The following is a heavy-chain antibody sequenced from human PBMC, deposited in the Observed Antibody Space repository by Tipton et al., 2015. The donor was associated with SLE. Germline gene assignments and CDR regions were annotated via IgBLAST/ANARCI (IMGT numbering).Heavy chain of an antibody. CDR1: GGTFSNYA. J-gene: IGHJ4*02. CDR2: IIPMYGSV. CDR3: ARSRAPLNYGNYIYFDF. D-gene: IGHD4-11*01. Sequence: QSGAEVKNHGSSVKVSCKTSGGTFSNYAVSWVRQAPGQGLDWMGGIIPMYGSVNYAQKFQDRVRITTDESTSTVYMEMSSLRSEDTAVYFCARSRAPLNYGNYIYFDFWGQGTLVTVSS. V-gene: IGHV1-69*05.